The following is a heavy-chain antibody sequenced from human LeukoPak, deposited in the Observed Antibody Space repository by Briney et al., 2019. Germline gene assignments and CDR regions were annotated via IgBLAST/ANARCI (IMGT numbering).Heavy chain of an antibody. D-gene: IGHD6-19*01. CDR3: AKVSGSAWYGGFDYHYAMDV. J-gene: IGHJ6*02. CDR2: ISGSGGST. CDR1: GFTFSSYA. V-gene: IGHV3-23*01. Sequence: PGGSLRLSCAASGFTFSSYAMSWVRQAPGKGLEWVSGISGSGGSTYYADSVEGRFTISRDKSKNTLYLQMNSLRAEDTAIYYCAKVSGSAWYGGFDYHYAMDVWGQGTTVTVSS.